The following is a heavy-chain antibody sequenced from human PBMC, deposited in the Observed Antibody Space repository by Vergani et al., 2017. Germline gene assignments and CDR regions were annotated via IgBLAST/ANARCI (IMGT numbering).Heavy chain of an antibody. V-gene: IGHV1-69*01. D-gene: IGHD6-13*01. J-gene: IGHJ6*03. Sequence: QVQLVQYGAEVKKPGSSVKVSCKASGGTFSSYAISWVRQAPGQGLEWMGGIIPIFGTANYAQKFQGRVTITADESTSTDYMELSSLRSEDTAVYYCARGGSSDNYYYYYMDVWGKGTTVTVSS. CDR3: ARGGSSDNYYYYYMDV. CDR2: IIPIFGTA. CDR1: GGTFSSYA.